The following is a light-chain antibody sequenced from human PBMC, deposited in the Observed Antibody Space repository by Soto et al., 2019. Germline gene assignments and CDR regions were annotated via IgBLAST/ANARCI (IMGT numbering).Light chain of an antibody. J-gene: IGKJ5*01. CDR1: RRIERY. Sequence: IQMTQSPSSLSASVGDRVTITCRASRRIERYLNWYQQKPGKAPKLLIHGASTLQGGVPSRFSGGFSETEFSLTISSVQHADFATYFCQQSYSSPVTFGQGTRLDIK. CDR3: QQSYSSPVT. CDR2: GAS. V-gene: IGKV1-39*01.